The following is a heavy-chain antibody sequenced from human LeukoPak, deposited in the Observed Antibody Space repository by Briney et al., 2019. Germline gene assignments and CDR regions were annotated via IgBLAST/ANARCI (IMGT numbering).Heavy chain of an antibody. CDR3: ARYDSSGYYYGSIDY. CDR1: GYTFTSYG. Sequence: GASVKVSCKASGYTFTSYGISWVRQAPGQGLEWMGWISAYNGNTNYAQKLQGRVTMTTDKSTSTAYMELRSLRSDDTAVYYCARYDSSGYYYGSIDYWGQGTLVTVSS. CDR2: ISAYNGNT. D-gene: IGHD3-22*01. J-gene: IGHJ4*02. V-gene: IGHV1-18*01.